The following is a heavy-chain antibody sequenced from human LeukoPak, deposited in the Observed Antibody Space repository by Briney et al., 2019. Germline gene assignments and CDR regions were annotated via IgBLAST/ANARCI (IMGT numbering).Heavy chain of an antibody. J-gene: IGHJ4*02. CDR1: GDSIGTYY. CDR3: ARGEGRGYSYGYGF. V-gene: IGHV4-59*01. Sequence: PSETLSLTCTASGDSIGTYYWSWIRQPPGKGLEWIGYIYYSGSTNYNPSLKSRVTISVDTSKNQFSLKLSSVTAADTAVYYCARGEGRGYSYGYGFWGQGSLVTVSS. CDR2: IYYSGST. D-gene: IGHD5-18*01.